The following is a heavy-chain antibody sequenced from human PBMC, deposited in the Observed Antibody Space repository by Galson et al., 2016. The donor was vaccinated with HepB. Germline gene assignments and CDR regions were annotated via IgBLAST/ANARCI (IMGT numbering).Heavy chain of an antibody. V-gene: IGHV3-23*01. J-gene: IGHJ4*02. CDR1: GFTFSSYA. CDR2: ISDNGGST. D-gene: IGHD2-21*01. CDR3: ANPGTYLLY. Sequence: SLRLSCAASGFTFSSYAMSWVRQAPGKGLEWVSGISDNGGSTFYAGSVKGRFTISRDISKNTVNLQMNSLRAEDTAKYYCANPGTYLLYWGQGTLVTVSP.